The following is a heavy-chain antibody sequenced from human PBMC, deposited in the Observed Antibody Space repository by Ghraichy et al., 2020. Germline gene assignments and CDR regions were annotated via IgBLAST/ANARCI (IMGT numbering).Heavy chain of an antibody. CDR3: ARLGWGSSWYRYYCYGMDV. Sequence: GSLRLSCTVSGGSISSSSYYWGWIRQPPGKGLEWIGSIYYSGSTYYNPSLKSRVTISVDTSKNQFSLKLSSVTAADTAVYYCARLGWGSSWYRYYCYGMDVWGQGTTVTVSS. CDR2: IYYSGST. V-gene: IGHV4-39*01. J-gene: IGHJ6*02. D-gene: IGHD6-13*01. CDR1: GGSISSSSYY.